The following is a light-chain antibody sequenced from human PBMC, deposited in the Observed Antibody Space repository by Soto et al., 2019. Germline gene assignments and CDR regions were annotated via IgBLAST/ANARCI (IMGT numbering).Light chain of an antibody. CDR1: SSDVGDYDY. Sequence: QSALTQPPSTSGSPGQSVTISCTGTSSDVGDYDYVSWYQQHPGKAPKLMIYEVNKRSSGVPDRFSGSKSGNTASLTVSGLQDEDEADYHGSSYAGSNDLVFGGGTKLNVL. V-gene: IGLV2-8*01. J-gene: IGLJ2*01. CDR2: EVN. CDR3: SSYAGSNDLV.